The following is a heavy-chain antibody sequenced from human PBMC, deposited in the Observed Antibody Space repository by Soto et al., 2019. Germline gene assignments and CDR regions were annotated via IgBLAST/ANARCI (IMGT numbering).Heavy chain of an antibody. V-gene: IGHV3-30*04. CDR3: ASDWLAGEPHRRWNY. CDR2: KSIDGSKE. J-gene: IGHJ4*01. D-gene: IGHD7-27*01. CDR1: GFAFSNYA. Sequence: GGSLRLSSAASGFAFSNYATHWVRQAPGKGLEWVAVKSIDGSKEFYADSLKGRFTISRDNSKNMLFLQMNSLRPEDTAMYFCASDWLAGEPHRRWNYWGQGTLVTVSS.